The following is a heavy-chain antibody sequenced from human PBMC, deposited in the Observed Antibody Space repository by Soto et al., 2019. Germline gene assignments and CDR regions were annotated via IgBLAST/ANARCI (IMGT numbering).Heavy chain of an antibody. Sequence: PGGSLRLSCAAPGFTFSDYYMTRIRQPPGKGLEWVSYISSGGGSIYYADSVKGRFTISRDNARDSLYLQMDSLRTDDTSLYYCATPGPRGNTYGPPLLWGHVTLVTVSS. D-gene: IGHD5-18*01. CDR1: GFTFSDYY. CDR3: ATPGPRGNTYGPPLL. CDR2: ISSGGGSI. V-gene: IGHV3-11*01. J-gene: IGHJ4*01.